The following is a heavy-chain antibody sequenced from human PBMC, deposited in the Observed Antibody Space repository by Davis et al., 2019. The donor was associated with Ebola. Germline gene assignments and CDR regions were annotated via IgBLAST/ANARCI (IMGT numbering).Heavy chain of an antibody. Sequence: GESLKISCAASGFTFSRYSMNWVRQAPGKGLEWVSYISGSSRTIYYADSVKGRFTISRDNAKNSLYLQMNSLRDEDTTVYYCAREVAVAGTECDYWGQGTLVTVSS. CDR1: GFTFSRYS. CDR2: ISGSSRTI. D-gene: IGHD6-19*01. CDR3: AREVAVAGTECDY. V-gene: IGHV3-48*02. J-gene: IGHJ4*02.